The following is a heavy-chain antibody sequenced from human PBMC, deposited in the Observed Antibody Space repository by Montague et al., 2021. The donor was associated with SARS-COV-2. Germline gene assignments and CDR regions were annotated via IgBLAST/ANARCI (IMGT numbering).Heavy chain of an antibody. J-gene: IGHJ3*02. CDR3: SIQENSSGGFKPDAFDI. CDR2: IYYIGST. V-gene: IGHV4-39*01. Sequence: IYYIGSTYYNPSLKSRVNISVDTSKNQVSLKLSSLTAADTAVYYCSIQENSSGGFKPDAFDIWGQGTMVT. D-gene: IGHD6-19*01.